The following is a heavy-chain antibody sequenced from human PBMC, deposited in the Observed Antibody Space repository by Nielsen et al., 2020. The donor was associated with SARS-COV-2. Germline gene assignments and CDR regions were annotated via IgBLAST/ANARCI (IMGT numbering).Heavy chain of an antibody. V-gene: IGHV3-11*01. D-gene: IGHD6-13*01. CDR2: ISSSGDTI. Sequence: GESLKISCAASGFTFSDYYMSWIRQAPGKGLEWISYISSSGDTIYYVDSVKGRFTISRDNAKNSLYLQMNSLRAEDTAIYYCSRAPAAGPPPAPNDYWGQGTLVTVSS. CDR3: SRAPAAGPPPAPNDY. CDR1: GFTFSDYY. J-gene: IGHJ4*02.